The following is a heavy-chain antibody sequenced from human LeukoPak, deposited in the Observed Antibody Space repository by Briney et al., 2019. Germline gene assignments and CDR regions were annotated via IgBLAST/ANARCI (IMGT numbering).Heavy chain of an antibody. CDR2: IYYSGST. Sequence: SETLSLTCTVSGGSISSSSYYWGWIRQPPGKGLEWIGSIYYSGSTYYNPSLKSRVTISAGTYKNQFSHKLSSVTAADTAVVYCARDYGIGGYNLDAFDIWGQGTMVTVSS. CDR3: ARDYGIGGYNLDAFDI. D-gene: IGHD5-24*01. V-gene: IGHV4-39*02. J-gene: IGHJ3*02. CDR1: GGSISSSSYY.